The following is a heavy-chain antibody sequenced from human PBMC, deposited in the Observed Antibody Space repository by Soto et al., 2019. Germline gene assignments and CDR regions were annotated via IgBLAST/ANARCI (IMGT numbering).Heavy chain of an antibody. CDR2: ISSSGSTI. CDR1: GFTFSSYE. D-gene: IGHD2-2*02. Sequence: GGSLRLSCAASGFTFSSYEMNWVRQAPGKGLEWVSYISSSGSTIYYADSVKGRFTISRDNAKNSLYLQMNSLRAEDTAVYYCARERIVVVPAAIPNYYYYGMDVWGQGTTVAVSS. J-gene: IGHJ6*02. CDR3: ARERIVVVPAAIPNYYYYGMDV. V-gene: IGHV3-48*03.